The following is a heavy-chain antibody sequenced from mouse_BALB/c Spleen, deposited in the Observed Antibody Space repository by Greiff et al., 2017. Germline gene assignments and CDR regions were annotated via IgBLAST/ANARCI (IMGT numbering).Heavy chain of an antibody. D-gene: IGHD1-2*01. Sequence: VQLQQSGAELVRPGASVTLSCKASGYTFTDYEMHWVKQTPVHGLEWIGAIDPETGGTAYNQKFKGKATLTADKSSSTAYMELRSLTSEDSAVYYCTRSLTTATNYYAMDYWGQGTSVTVSS. V-gene: IGHV1-15*01. J-gene: IGHJ4*01. CDR2: IDPETGGT. CDR1: GYTFTDYE. CDR3: TRSLTTATNYYAMDY.